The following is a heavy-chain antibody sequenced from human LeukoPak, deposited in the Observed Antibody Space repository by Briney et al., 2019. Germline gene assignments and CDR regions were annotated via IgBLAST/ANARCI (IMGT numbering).Heavy chain of an antibody. V-gene: IGHV4-61*09. D-gene: IGHD3/OR15-3a*01. J-gene: IGHJ4*02. CDR2: IYTSGST. CDR1: GGSTDNGSYF. Sequence: SPSQTLSLTCSVSGGSTDNGSYFWTWIRQSAGKGLEWIGHIYTSGSTNYNPSLKSRVTMSVDTSKNQFSLKLSSVTAADTAVYYCARFGPTYFFDYWGQGTLVTVSS. CDR3: ARFGPTYFFDY.